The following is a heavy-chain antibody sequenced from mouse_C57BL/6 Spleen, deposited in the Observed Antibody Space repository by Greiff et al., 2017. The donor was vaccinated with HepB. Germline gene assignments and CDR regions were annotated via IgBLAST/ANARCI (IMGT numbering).Heavy chain of an antibody. J-gene: IGHJ4*01. CDR1: GFNIKDDY. CDR3: TTAYYRGYYAMDY. Sequence: EVQLQQSGAELVRPGASVKLSCTASGFNIKDDYMHWVKQRPEQGLEWIGWIDPENGDTEYASKFQGKATITADTSSNTAYLQLSSLTSEDTAVYYCTTAYYRGYYAMDYWGQGTSVTVSS. D-gene: IGHD2-10*01. V-gene: IGHV14-4*01. CDR2: IDPENGDT.